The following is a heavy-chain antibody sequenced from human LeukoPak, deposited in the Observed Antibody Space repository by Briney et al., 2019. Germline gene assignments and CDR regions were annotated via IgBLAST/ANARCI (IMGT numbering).Heavy chain of an antibody. V-gene: IGHV1-2*02. D-gene: IGHD3-22*01. CDR2: INPNSGGT. J-gene: IGHJ5*02. CDR3: ARECYNGSGYCYPNWFDP. Sequence: ASVKVSCKASGYTFTGYYMHWVRQAPGQGLEWMGWINPNSGGTNYAQKFQGRVTMTRDTSISTAYMELSRLRSDDTAVYYCARECYNGSGYCYPNWFDPWGQGTLVTVSS. CDR1: GYTFTGYY.